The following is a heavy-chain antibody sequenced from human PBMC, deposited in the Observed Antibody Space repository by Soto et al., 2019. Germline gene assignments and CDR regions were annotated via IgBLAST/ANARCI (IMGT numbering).Heavy chain of an antibody. D-gene: IGHD2-2*01. V-gene: IGHV3-33*01. CDR3: ARDDIVVVPAAPRFDYGDYGSYYYYGMDV. CDR2: IWYDGSNK. J-gene: IGHJ6*02. CDR1: GFTFSSYG. Sequence: HPGGSLRLSCAASGFTFSSYGMHWVRQAPGKGLEWVAVIWYDGSNKYYADSVKGRFTISRDNSKNTLYRQMNSLRAEDTAVYYCARDDIVVVPAAPRFDYGDYGSYYYYGMDVWGQGTTVTVSS.